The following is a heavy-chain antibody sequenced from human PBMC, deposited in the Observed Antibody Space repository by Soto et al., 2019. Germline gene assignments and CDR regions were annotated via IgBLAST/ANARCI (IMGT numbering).Heavy chain of an antibody. J-gene: IGHJ3*02. V-gene: IGHV4-59*01. D-gene: IGHD3-10*01. Sequence: PAETLSLTCTVSGGSISSYYWSWIRQPPGKGLEWIGYIYYSGSTNYTPSLKSRVTISVDTSKNQFSLKLSSVTAADTAVYYCARVWGGAFDIWGQGTMVTVSS. CDR1: GGSISSYY. CDR3: ARVWGGAFDI. CDR2: IYYSGST.